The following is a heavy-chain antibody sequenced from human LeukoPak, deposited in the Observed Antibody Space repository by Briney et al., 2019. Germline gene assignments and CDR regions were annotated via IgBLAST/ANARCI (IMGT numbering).Heavy chain of an antibody. CDR1: GYSFTSYW. V-gene: IGHV5-51*01. Sequence: GESLKISCQGSGYSFTSYWIAWVRQMPGKGLEWMGIIYPGDSYTTYSPSFQGQVTISADKSISTAYLQWRSLKASDTAMYYCARRSGSDALDIWGQGTMVTVSS. J-gene: IGHJ3*02. D-gene: IGHD3-10*01. CDR2: IYPGDSYT. CDR3: ARRSGSDALDI.